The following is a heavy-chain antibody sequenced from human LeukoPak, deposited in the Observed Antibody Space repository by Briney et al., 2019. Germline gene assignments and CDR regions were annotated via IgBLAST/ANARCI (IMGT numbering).Heavy chain of an antibody. CDR1: GFTFSSYW. D-gene: IGHD3-22*01. CDR2: INSDGSST. V-gene: IGHV3-74*01. J-gene: IGHJ4*02. CDR3: ARMDYYDSSALL. Sequence: GGSLRLSCAASGFTFSSYWMHWVRQAPGKGLVWVSRINSDGSSTSYADSVKGRFTISRDYAKNTLYLQMNSLRAEDTAVYYCARMDYYDSSALLWGQGTLVTVSS.